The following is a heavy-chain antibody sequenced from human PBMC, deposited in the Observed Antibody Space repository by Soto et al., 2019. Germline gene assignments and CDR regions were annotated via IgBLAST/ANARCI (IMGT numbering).Heavy chain of an antibody. J-gene: IGHJ3*02. CDR1: GFPVSSNY. Sequence: GRSLRLSCAASGFPVSSNYVSWVRQAPGKGLEWVSVIYSGGSTYYADSVKGRFTISRDNSKNTLYLQMNSLRAEDTAVYYCARGPIRSRFSGVLNAFDIWGQGTMVTVSS. V-gene: IGHV3-66*01. CDR3: ARGPIRSRFSGVLNAFDI. CDR2: IYSGGST. D-gene: IGHD2-8*01.